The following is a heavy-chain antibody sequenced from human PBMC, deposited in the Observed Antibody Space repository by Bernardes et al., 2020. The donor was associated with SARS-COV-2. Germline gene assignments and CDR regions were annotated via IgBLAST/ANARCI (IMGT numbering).Heavy chain of an antibody. CDR1: GYSFTSHW. J-gene: IGHJ3*01. CDR3: ATHSDSSERGAFDL. D-gene: IGHD6-6*01. CDR2: IYPDDSET. Sequence: SLKISCHDSGYSFTSHWIAWVRQMPGKGLEWMGMIYPDDSETRFSPSFQGRVTISADKSINTAYLQWTSLKAPDTAMYYCATHSDSSERGAFDLWGQGTLVTVSS. V-gene: IGHV5-51*01.